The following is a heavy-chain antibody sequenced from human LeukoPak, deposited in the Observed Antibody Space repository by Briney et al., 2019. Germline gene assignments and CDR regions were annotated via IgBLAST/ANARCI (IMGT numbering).Heavy chain of an antibody. CDR3: ARASVGCSSTSCYSTQFDY. Sequence: SETLSLTCAVYGGSFSGYYWSWIRQPPGKGLEWIGEINHSGSTNYNPSPKSRVTISVDTSKNQFSLKLSSVTAADTAVYYCARASVGCSSTSCYSTQFDYWGQGTLVTVSS. D-gene: IGHD2-2*01. CDR2: INHSGST. CDR1: GGSFSGYY. J-gene: IGHJ4*02. V-gene: IGHV4-34*01.